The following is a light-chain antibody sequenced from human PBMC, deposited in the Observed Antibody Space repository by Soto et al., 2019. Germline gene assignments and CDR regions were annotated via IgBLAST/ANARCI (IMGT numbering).Light chain of an antibody. Sequence: DIHMTQSPSILSASVGDRVTITCRASQSISSWLAWYQQKPGKAPNLLIHKASHLESGVPSRLSGSGSGTEFTLTISSMQTGDFATYYCQHYNTYTWTFGHGTKVDIK. V-gene: IGKV1-5*03. CDR3: QHYNTYTWT. J-gene: IGKJ1*01. CDR2: KAS. CDR1: QSISSW.